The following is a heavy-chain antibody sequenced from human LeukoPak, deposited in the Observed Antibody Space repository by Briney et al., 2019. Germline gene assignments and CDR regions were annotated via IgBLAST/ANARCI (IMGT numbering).Heavy chain of an antibody. CDR1: GFTFSSYE. Sequence: PGGSLRLSCAASGFTFSSYEMNWVRQAPGKGLEWVSSISGSGGTTYSADSVKGRFTISRDNTKNPLYLQMNSLRADDTAVYYCAKASRRHCGSTVCYTLDYWGQGTLVTVSS. CDR3: AKASRRHCGSTVCYTLDY. CDR2: ISGSGGTT. J-gene: IGHJ4*02. V-gene: IGHV3-23*01. D-gene: IGHD2-2*02.